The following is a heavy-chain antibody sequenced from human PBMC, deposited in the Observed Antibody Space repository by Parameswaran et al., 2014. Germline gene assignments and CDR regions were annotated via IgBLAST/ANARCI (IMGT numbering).Heavy chain of an antibody. CDR2: IIPIFGTT. V-gene: IGHV1-69*01. CDR3: ASRKPTNYDDDY. D-gene: IGHD3-3*01. J-gene: IGHJ4*02. Sequence: VRQMPGKGLEWMGGIIPIFGTTNYAQRFQGRVTITADESTSTAYMELSSLRSEDTAVYYCASRKPTNYDDDYWGQGTLVTVSS.